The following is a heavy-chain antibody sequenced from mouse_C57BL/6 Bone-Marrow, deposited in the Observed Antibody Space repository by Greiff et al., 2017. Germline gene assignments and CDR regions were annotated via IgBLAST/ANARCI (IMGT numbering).Heavy chain of an antibody. V-gene: IGHV1-15*01. Sequence: VKLQQSGAELVRPGASVTLSCKASGYTFTDYEMHWVKQTPVHGLEWIGAIDPETGGTAYNQKFKGKAILTADKSSSTAYMELRSLTSEDSAVYYCAATYRVPMDYWGQGTSVTVSS. CDR1: GYTFTDYE. J-gene: IGHJ4*01. D-gene: IGHD5-1*01. CDR3: AATYRVPMDY. CDR2: IDPETGGT.